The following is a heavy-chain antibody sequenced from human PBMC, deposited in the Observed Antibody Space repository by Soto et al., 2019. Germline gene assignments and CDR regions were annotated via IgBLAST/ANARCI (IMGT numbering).Heavy chain of an antibody. CDR2: IWYDGSNK. D-gene: IGHD3-16*02. J-gene: IGHJ6*02. CDR3: ARVVLRSYDVVRYYYGMDG. CDR1: GFTFSSYG. V-gene: IGHV3-33*01. Sequence: PGGSLRLSCAASGFTFSSYGMHWVRQAPGKGLEWVAVIWYDGSNKYYADSVKGRFTISRDNSKNTLYLQMNSLRDEDTAVYYCARVVLRSYDVVRYYYGMDGWGQGTTVTVAS.